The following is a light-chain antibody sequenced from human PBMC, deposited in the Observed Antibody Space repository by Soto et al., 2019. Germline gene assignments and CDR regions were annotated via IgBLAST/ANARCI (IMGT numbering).Light chain of an antibody. CDR2: GAS. CDR1: QSVSSNY. CDR3: QQFGRSPPSWT. J-gene: IGKJ1*01. V-gene: IGKV3-20*01. Sequence: ESVLTQSPGTLSLSPGERATLSCRASQSVSSNYLAWYQQKPGQAPRLLIYGASSRATGTPDRFSGSGSGTDFTLTISRLGPEDFAVYYCQQFGRSPPSWTFGQGTKVEIK.